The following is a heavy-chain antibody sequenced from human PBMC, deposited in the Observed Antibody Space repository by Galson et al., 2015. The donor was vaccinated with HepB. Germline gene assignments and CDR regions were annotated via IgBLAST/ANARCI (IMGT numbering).Heavy chain of an antibody. D-gene: IGHD2-15*01. J-gene: IGHJ4*02. CDR1: GFTFSDYY. V-gene: IGHV3-11*01. CDR3: ARWLGGY. Sequence: SLRLSCAASGFTFSDYYMSWTRQAPGKGLEWLSYISPRGTTVYHADSLKGRFSISRDNAKNSLYLPMNSLRAEDTAVYYCARWLGGYWGQGTLVTVSS. CDR2: ISPRGTTV.